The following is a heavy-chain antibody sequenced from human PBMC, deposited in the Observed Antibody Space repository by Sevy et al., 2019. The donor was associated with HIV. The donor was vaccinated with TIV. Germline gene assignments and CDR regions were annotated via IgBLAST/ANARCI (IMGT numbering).Heavy chain of an antibody. J-gene: IGHJ3*02. CDR2: VSAYNGNT. CDR3: ARDRGGATRDAFDI. CDR1: GYAFTGYG. D-gene: IGHD1-26*01. V-gene: IGHV1-18*04. Sequence: ASVKVSCKASGYAFTGYGISWVRQAPGQGLEWIGWVSAYNGNTNYAQKLQGRASMTTDTSTSTAYMEVRSLTSDDTAVYYCARDRGGATRDAFDIWGQGTMVIVSS.